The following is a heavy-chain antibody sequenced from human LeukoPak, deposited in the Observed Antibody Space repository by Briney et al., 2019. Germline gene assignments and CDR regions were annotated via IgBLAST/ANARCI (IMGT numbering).Heavy chain of an antibody. D-gene: IGHD3-16*01. Sequence: PGGTLRLSCTVSGFTFSTDVMHWVRQAPRQGLEYVSAISSNGDNTYYADSVKGRFTISRDNSKNTLYLQTSSLRAEDSVVYYCVRGTGYWGQGALVTVSS. V-gene: IGHV3-64D*06. CDR2: ISSNGDNT. CDR3: VRGTGY. CDR1: GFTFSTDV. J-gene: IGHJ4*02.